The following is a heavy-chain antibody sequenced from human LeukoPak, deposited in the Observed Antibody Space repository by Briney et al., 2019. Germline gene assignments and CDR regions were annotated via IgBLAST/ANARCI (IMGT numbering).Heavy chain of an antibody. CDR2: MNPNSGNT. Sequence: GSSVKVSCKASGGTFSSYAISWVRQATGQGLEWMGWMNPNSGNTGYAQRFQGRVTMTRNTSISTAYMELSSLRSEDTAVYYCARGTIAAAGPYYYYYMDVWGKGTTVTISS. V-gene: IGHV1-8*02. CDR1: GGTFSSYA. J-gene: IGHJ6*03. D-gene: IGHD6-13*01. CDR3: ARGTIAAAGPYYYYYMDV.